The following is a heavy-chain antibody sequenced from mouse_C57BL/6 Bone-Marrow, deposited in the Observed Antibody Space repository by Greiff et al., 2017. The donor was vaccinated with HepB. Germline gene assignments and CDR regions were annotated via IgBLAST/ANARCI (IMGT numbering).Heavy chain of an antibody. CDR3: ARGANFIYYGNWYFDV. D-gene: IGHD2-1*01. V-gene: IGHV1-39*01. CDR1: GYSFTDYN. J-gene: IGHJ1*03. CDR2: INPNYGTT. Sequence: VHVKQSGPELVKPGASVKISCKASGYSFTDYNMNWVKQSNGKSLEWIGVINPNYGTTSYNQKFKGKATLTVDQSSSTAYMQLNSLTSEDSAVYYCARGANFIYYGNWYFDVWGTGTTVTVSS.